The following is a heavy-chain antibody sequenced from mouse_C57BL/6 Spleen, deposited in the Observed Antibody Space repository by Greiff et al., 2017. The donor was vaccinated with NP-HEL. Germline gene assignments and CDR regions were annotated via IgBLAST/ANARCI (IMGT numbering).Heavy chain of an antibody. V-gene: IGHV3-6*01. CDR1: GYSITSGYY. J-gene: IGHJ3*01. CDR2: ISYDGSN. D-gene: IGHD3-2*02. Sequence: ESGPGLVKPSQSLSLTCSVTGYSITSGYYWNWIRQFPGNKLEWMGYISYDGSNNYNPSLKNRISITRDTSKNQFFLKLNSVTTEDTATYYCAGDSSGYPAWFAYWGQGTLVTVSA. CDR3: AGDSSGYPAWFAY.